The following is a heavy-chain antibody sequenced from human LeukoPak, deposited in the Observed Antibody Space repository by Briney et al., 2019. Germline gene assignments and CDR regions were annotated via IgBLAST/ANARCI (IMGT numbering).Heavy chain of an antibody. Sequence: PSETLSLTCAVSGGSISSGGYSWSWIRQPPGKGLEWLGYIYHSGSTYYNPSLKSRVTISVDRSKNQFSLKLSSVTVADTAVYYCARGSDYYDRSGYSDWGQGTLVTVSS. CDR3: ARGSDYYDRSGYSD. J-gene: IGHJ4*02. V-gene: IGHV4-30-2*01. CDR1: GGSISSGGYS. CDR2: IYHSGST. D-gene: IGHD3-22*01.